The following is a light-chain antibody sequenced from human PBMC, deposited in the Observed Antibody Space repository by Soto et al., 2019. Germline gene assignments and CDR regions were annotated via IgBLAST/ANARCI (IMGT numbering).Light chain of an antibody. V-gene: IGLV2-14*01. J-gene: IGLJ2*01. CDR2: EVS. CDR1: SSDIGNYDF. CDR3: SSYTTSTSFIL. Sequence: QSVLTQPASVSGSPGQSITIPCTVTSSDIGNYDFVSWYQQVPGTAPKAMIYEVSSRPSGVSNRFSGSKSGNTASLTISGLQAEDEAYYYCSSYTTSTSFILFGGGTKVTVL.